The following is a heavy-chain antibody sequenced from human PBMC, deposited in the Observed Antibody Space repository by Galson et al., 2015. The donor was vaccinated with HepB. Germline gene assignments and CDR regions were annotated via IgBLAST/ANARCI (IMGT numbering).Heavy chain of an antibody. J-gene: IGHJ6*03. CDR1: ESTFSSYA. CDR2: ISYDGSNK. D-gene: IGHD3-3*01. Sequence: SLRLSCAASESTFSSYAMHWVRQAPGKGLEWVAVISYDGSNKYYADSVKGRFTISRDNSRNTLYLQMNSLRDEDTAVYYCAKDILERFNYYYYMDVWGKGTTVTVSS. CDR3: AKDILERFNYYYYMDV. V-gene: IGHV3-30*18.